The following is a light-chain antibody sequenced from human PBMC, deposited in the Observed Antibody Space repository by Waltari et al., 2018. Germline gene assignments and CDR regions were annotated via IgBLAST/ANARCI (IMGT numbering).Light chain of an antibody. Sequence: DIVMTQSPDSLAVSLGERATIKCKASQSLLSNADNKNYLALFQQKPGQPPKLLIYWAFNRESGVPDRFSGGGSGTDFTLTISNLQAEDVAVYYCQQHYGSPLTFGPGTRVDIK. CDR2: WAF. CDR3: QQHYGSPLT. CDR1: QSLLSNADNKNY. V-gene: IGKV4-1*01. J-gene: IGKJ3*01.